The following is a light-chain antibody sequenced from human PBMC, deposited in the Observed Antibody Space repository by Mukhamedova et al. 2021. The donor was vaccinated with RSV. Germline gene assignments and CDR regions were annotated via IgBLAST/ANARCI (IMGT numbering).Light chain of an antibody. V-gene: IGLV2-14*01. CDR3: SSYTCSDVV. J-gene: IGLJ2*01. Sequence: GVSNRFSGSKSGNTASLTISGLQAEDEADYYCSSYTCSDVVFGGGTKLTVL.